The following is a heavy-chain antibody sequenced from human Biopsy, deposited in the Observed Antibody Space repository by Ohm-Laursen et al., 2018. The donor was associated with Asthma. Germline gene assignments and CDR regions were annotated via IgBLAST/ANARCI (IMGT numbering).Heavy chain of an antibody. Sequence: SLRLSCAASGFRFSDYGMHWVRQASGKGLEWVASVSSSGGARDYADSVKGRFTISRDNSKNTLYLQMNSLRAEDTAVYYCAREGGDYLSGYYYYYGMDVWGQGTTVTVSS. CDR2: VSSSGGAR. CDR1: GFRFSDYG. V-gene: IGHV3-23*01. J-gene: IGHJ6*02. CDR3: AREGGDYLSGYYYYYGMDV. D-gene: IGHD4-17*01.